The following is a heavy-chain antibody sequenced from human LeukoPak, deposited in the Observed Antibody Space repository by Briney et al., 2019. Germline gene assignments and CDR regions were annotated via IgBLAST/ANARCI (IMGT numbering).Heavy chain of an antibody. Sequence: RASVKVSCKASGGTFSSYAISWVRQAPGQGLEWMGGIIPIFGTANYAQKFQGRVTMTRDTSIRTAYMELSRLRSDDTAVYYCARDSGERGSGSYLIAYWGQGTLVTVSS. J-gene: IGHJ4*02. D-gene: IGHD3-10*01. V-gene: IGHV1-69*05. CDR3: ARDSGERGSGSYLIAY. CDR2: IIPIFGTA. CDR1: GGTFSSYA.